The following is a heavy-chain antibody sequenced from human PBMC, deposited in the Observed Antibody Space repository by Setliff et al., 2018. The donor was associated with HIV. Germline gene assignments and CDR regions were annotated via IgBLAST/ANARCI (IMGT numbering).Heavy chain of an antibody. CDR1: GFTFDDYG. CDR3: AREGSTYYYGSGAPIDY. V-gene: IGHV3-20*04. CDR2: INWNGGST. J-gene: IGHJ4*02. D-gene: IGHD3-10*01. Sequence: RPGGSLRLSCAASGFTFDDYGMSWVRQAPGKGLEWVSGINWNGGSTGYADSVKGRFTISRDNAKNSLYLQMNSLRAEDTALYYCAREGSTYYYGSGAPIDYWGQGTLVTVSS.